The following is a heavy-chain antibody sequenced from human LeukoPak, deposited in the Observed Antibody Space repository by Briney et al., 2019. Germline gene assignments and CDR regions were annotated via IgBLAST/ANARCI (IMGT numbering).Heavy chain of an antibody. CDR1: GFTFSNYW. Sequence: GGSLTLSCAASGFTFSNYWMTWVRQAPGKGLEWVSYISSSGSTIYYADSVKGRFTISRDNSQNTLYLQMNSLRAEDTAVYYCAKIRPPAYDIWGQGTMVTVSS. V-gene: IGHV3-23*01. D-gene: IGHD3-3*02. CDR3: AKIRPPAYDI. CDR2: ISSSGSTI. J-gene: IGHJ3*02.